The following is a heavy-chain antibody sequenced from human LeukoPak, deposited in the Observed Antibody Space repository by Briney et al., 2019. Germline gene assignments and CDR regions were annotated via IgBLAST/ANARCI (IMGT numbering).Heavy chain of an antibody. J-gene: IGHJ4*02. D-gene: IGHD4/OR15-4a*01. V-gene: IGHV4-39*07. CDR3: VRAALGVPDYYFDY. Sequence: SETLSLTCTVSGGSISSSSYYWGWIRQPPGKGLEWIGSIYYSGSTYYNPSLKSRVTISVDTSKNQFSLKLSSVTAADTAVYYCVRAALGVPDYYFDYWGQGTLVIVSS. CDR2: IYYSGST. CDR1: GGSISSSSYY.